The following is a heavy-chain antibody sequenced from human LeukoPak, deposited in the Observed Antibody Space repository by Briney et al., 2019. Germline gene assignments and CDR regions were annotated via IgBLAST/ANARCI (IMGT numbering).Heavy chain of an antibody. CDR2: INPSGGST. J-gene: IGHJ6*02. D-gene: IGHD4-17*01. CDR3: ARYGDSGGYYYYGMDV. Sequence: ASVKVSCKASGYTFTGYYMHWVRQAPGQGLEWMGIINPSGGSTSYAQKFQGRVTMTRDTSTSTVYMELSSLRSEDTAVYYCARYGDSGGYYYYGMDVWGQGTTVTVSS. V-gene: IGHV1-46*01. CDR1: GYTFTGYY.